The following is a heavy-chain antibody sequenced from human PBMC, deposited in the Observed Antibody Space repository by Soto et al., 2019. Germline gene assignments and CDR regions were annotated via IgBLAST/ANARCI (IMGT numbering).Heavy chain of an antibody. CDR3: AKGNGPYYYDSSGYYLYFDY. J-gene: IGHJ4*02. CDR1: GFTFSNYA. V-gene: IGHV3-23*01. CDR2: ITGSGGAT. Sequence: EVQLLESGGGLVQPGGSLRLSCAASGFTFSNYAMSWVRQAPGKGLEWVSAITGSGGATYYAESVKGRFTISRDNSKNTLYLQMNSLRAEDTAVYYCAKGNGPYYYDSSGYYLYFDYWGQGTLVTVSS. D-gene: IGHD3-22*01.